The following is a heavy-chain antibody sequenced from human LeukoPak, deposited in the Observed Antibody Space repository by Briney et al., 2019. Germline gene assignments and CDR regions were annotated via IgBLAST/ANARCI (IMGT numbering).Heavy chain of an antibody. V-gene: IGHV5-51*01. Sequence: GESLKISCKGFGYSFSSYWIGWVRQMPGKGLEWMGIIYPGDSETRYSPSFQGQVSISADKSISTAYLQWSSLKASDTAMYYCARPSGDPTLFDYWGQGTLVTVSS. J-gene: IGHJ4*02. CDR3: ARPSGDPTLFDY. D-gene: IGHD7-27*01. CDR2: IYPGDSET. CDR1: GYSFSSYW.